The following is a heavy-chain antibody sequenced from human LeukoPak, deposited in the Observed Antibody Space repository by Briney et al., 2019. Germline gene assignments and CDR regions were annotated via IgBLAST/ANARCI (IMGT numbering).Heavy chain of an antibody. CDR2: VYYTGTT. V-gene: IGHV4-59*01. CDR3: ARRGAGEGPDYYYYGMDV. J-gene: IGHJ6*02. Sequence: SETLSLTCTVSGGSISAYYWSWIRQPPGKRLEYIGDVYYTGTTNYNPSLKSRVTISMDTSKNQFSLKLSSVTAADTAVYYCARRGAGEGPDYYYYGMDVWGQGTTVTVSS. CDR1: GGSISAYY. D-gene: IGHD1-26*01.